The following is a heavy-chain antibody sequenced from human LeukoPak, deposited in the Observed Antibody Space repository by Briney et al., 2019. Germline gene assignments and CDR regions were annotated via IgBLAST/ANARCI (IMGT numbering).Heavy chain of an antibody. V-gene: IGHV1-3*01. CDR1: GYTFTSYA. Sequence: ASVNVSCTASGYTFTSYAMHWVRQAPGQRLEWMGWINAGNGNTKYSQKFQGRVTITRDTSASTVYMELSSLRSEDTAVYYCARRSLDTAMVSDAFDIWGQGTMVTVSS. CDR3: ARRSLDTAMVSDAFDI. CDR2: INAGNGNT. D-gene: IGHD5-18*01. J-gene: IGHJ3*02.